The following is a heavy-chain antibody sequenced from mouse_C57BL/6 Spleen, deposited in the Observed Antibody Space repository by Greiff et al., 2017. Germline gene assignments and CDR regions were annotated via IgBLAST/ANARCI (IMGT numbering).Heavy chain of an antibody. CDR1: GYTFTSSW. V-gene: IGHV1-64*01. Sequence: VQLQQPGAELVKPGASVKLSCKASGYTFTSSWMHWVKQRPGQGLEWIGMIHPNSGSTNYNEKFKSKATLTVDKSSSTAYMQLSSLTSADSSVCYCARDWYYFGYWGQGTTLTVSS. J-gene: IGHJ2*01. CDR3: ARDWYYFGY. D-gene: IGHD4-1*01. CDR2: IHPNSGST.